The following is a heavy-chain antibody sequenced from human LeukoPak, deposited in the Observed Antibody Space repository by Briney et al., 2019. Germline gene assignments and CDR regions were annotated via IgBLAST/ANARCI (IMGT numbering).Heavy chain of an antibody. V-gene: IGHV3-74*01. CDR3: ARDSRVVVH. CDR2: INSDGSRT. D-gene: IGHD2-15*01. Sequence: PGGSLRLSCAASGFTFSSFWMHWVRQAPGKGLVWVSRINSDGSRTHYADSVKGRFTISRDNAKNSLYLQMNSLRAEDTAVYYCARDSRVVVHWGQGTLVTVSS. J-gene: IGHJ4*02. CDR1: GFTFSSFW.